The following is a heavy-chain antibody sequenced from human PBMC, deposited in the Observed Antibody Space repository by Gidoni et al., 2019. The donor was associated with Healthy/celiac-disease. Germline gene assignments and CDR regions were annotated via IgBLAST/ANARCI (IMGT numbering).Heavy chain of an antibody. J-gene: IGHJ4*02. V-gene: IGHV4-59*01. CDR3: ARGLGNWNDYYFGY. Sequence: QVQLQELGPGLVKPSETLSLTCTVSGGSTSSYYWSRIRQPPGKGLEWIGSIYYSGSTNYNPSLKSRVTISVDTSKNQFSLKLSSVTAADTAVYYCARGLGNWNDYYFGYWGQGTLVTVSS. CDR2: IYYSGST. D-gene: IGHD1-1*01. CDR1: GGSTSSYY.